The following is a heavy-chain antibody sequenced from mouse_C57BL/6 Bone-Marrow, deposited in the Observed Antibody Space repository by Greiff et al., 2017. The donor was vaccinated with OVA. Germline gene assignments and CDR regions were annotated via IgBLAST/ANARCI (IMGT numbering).Heavy chain of an antibody. Sequence: VKLVESGAELARPGASVKLSCKASGYTFTSYGISWVKQRTGQGLEWIGEIYPRSGNTYYNEKFKGKATLTADQSSSTAYMELRSLTSEDSAVYFCARTYYYGSSSYYFDYWGQGTTLTVSS. CDR2: IYPRSGNT. V-gene: IGHV1-81*01. J-gene: IGHJ2*01. CDR3: ARTYYYGSSSYYFDY. D-gene: IGHD1-1*01. CDR1: GYTFTSYG.